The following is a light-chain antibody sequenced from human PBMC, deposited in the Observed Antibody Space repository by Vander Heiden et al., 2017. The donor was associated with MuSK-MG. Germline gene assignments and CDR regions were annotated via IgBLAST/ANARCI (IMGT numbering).Light chain of an antibody. V-gene: IGKV1-5*03. CDR3: QQYTSYPLT. J-gene: IGKJ4*01. Sequence: DIQMTQSPSTLSASVGDRVTITCRASQTISNWLAWYQQKPGKAPKVLIYKASSLERGVPSRFSGSGSGTEFTLTISSLQPDDFATYYCQQYTSYPLTFGGGTKVEIK. CDR1: QTISNW. CDR2: KAS.